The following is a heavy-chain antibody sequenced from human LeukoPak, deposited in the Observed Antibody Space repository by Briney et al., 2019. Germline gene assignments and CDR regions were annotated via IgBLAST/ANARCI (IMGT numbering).Heavy chain of an antibody. CDR3: AKGGTGNSGYARVFDY. CDR1: GFTFSSYA. J-gene: IGHJ4*02. V-gene: IGHV3-30*18. D-gene: IGHD5-12*01. Sequence: GGSLRLSCAASGFTFSSYAIHWVRQAPGKGLEWVAVISSGGSDKYYADSVKGRFTISRDNSKNTLYLQMNSLRAEDTAVYYCAKGGTGNSGYARVFDYWGQGTLVTVSS. CDR2: ISSGGSDK.